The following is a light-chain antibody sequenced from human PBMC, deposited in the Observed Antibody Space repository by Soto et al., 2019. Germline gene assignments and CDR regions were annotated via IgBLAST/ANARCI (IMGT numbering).Light chain of an antibody. Sequence: DIQLTQSPSFLSASVGDRVTTTCRASQGISSYLAWYQQKPGKAPKLLIYAASTLQSGVPSRFSGSGSGTEFTLTISSLQPEDCATYYCQQLISYPLNFGGGTRWISN. CDR1: QGISSY. CDR3: QQLISYPLN. CDR2: AAS. J-gene: IGKJ4*01. V-gene: IGKV1-9*01.